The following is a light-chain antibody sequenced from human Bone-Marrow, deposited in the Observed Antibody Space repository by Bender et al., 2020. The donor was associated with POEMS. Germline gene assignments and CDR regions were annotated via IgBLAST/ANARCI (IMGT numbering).Light chain of an antibody. CDR3: GAWDNTLSAVV. Sequence: QSVLTQPPSVSAAPGQKVTISCSGGSSNIGNYYVSWYQQVPGTAPKLLIFDTNKRPSGIPDRFSGSQSGTSATLVITGLQTGDEADFYCGAWDNTLSAVVFGGGTKLTVL. CDR2: DTN. J-gene: IGLJ2*01. V-gene: IGLV1-51*01. CDR1: SSNIGNYY.